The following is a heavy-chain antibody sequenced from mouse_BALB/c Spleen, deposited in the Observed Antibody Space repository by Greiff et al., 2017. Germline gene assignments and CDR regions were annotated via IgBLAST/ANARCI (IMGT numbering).Heavy chain of an antibody. CDR1: GYTFTSYT. D-gene: IGHD1-2*01. V-gene: IGHV1-4*01. CDR2: INPSSGYT. CDR3: ARGATATAWFAY. Sequence: VQGVESGAELARPGASVKMSCKASGYTFTSYTMHWVKQRPGQGLEWIGYINPSSGYTNYNQKFKDKATLTADKSSSTAYMQLSSLTSEDSAVYYCARGATATAWFAYWGQGTLVTVSA. J-gene: IGHJ3*01.